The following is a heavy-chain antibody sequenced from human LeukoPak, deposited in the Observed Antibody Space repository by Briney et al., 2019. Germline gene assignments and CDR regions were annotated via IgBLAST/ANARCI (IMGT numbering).Heavy chain of an antibody. CDR2: ISSSGSTI. CDR3: ARDGCSSGWEENWFDP. V-gene: IGHV3-11*01. Sequence: GGSLRLSCAASGFTFSDYYMSWIRQAPGKGLEWVSYISSSGSTIYYADSVKGRFTISRDNAKNSLYLQMNSLRAEDTAVYYCARDGCSSGWEENWFDPWGQGTLVTVSS. J-gene: IGHJ5*02. D-gene: IGHD6-19*01. CDR1: GFTFSDYY.